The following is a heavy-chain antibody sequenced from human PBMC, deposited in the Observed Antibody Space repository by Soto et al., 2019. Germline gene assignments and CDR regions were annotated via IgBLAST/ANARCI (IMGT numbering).Heavy chain of an antibody. Sequence: SETLSLTCTVSGGSISSGGYYWSWIRQHPGKGLEWIGYIYYSGSTYYNPSLKSRVTISVDTSKNQFSLKLSSVTAADTAVYYCARGTWTNGDYNVYWGQGTLVTVSS. CDR3: ARGTWTNGDYNVY. J-gene: IGHJ4*02. V-gene: IGHV4-31*03. CDR1: GGSISSGGYY. D-gene: IGHD4-17*01. CDR2: IYYSGST.